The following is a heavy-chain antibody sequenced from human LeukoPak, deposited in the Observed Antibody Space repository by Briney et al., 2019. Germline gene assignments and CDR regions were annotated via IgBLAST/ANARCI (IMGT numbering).Heavy chain of an antibody. CDR1: GGSFSDYS. J-gene: IGHJ4*02. V-gene: IGHV4-34*01. D-gene: IGHD5-24*01. CDR3: ARAGRDGYNEDFDY. CDR2: INHSGST. Sequence: SETLSLTCAVYGGSFSDYSWSWIRQPPGKGLEWIGEINHSGSTNYNPALKSRVTISVDTSKNQFSLKLSSVTAADTAVYYCARAGRDGYNEDFDYWGQGTLVTVSS.